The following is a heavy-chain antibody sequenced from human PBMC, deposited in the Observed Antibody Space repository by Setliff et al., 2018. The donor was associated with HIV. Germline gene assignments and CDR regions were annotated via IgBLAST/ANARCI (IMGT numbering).Heavy chain of an antibody. J-gene: IGHJ4*01. D-gene: IGHD7-27*01. CDR2: ISPHNGDT. V-gene: IGHV1-2*02. Sequence: ASVKVSCKASGYTFTGYFIHWVRQAPGQGLEWMGWISPHNGDTNIPQGFKGRVTMTRDTSINTAYMELSRLRSDDTAVYYCARQLSNSLDYWGRGTLVTVSS. CDR1: GYTFTGYF. CDR3: ARQLSNSLDY.